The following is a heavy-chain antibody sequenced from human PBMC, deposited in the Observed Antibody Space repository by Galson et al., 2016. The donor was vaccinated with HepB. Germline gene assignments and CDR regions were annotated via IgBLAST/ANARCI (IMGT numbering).Heavy chain of an antibody. CDR2: FIPMFNTT. CDR3: AQGPYQSSLDF. J-gene: IGHJ4*02. V-gene: IGHV1-69*13. Sequence: SVKVSCKASGGAFNSYAITWVRQAPGQGLEWMGEFIPMFNTTNYAQKVQGRVTIIADESTTTAYMELASLRSEDTAVYYCAQGPYQSSLDFWGQGTQVSVSS. CDR1: GGAFNSYA. D-gene: IGHD3-22*01.